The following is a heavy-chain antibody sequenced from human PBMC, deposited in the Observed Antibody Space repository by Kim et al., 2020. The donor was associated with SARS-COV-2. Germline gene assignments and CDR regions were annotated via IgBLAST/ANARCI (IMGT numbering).Heavy chain of an antibody. CDR3: ARDQVDGYWS. V-gene: IGHV3-66*01. J-gene: IGHJ5*02. Sequence: GNPHYAESVKSRFPITRANSKNAVFLQMNSLRAEDTAVYYCARDQVDGYWSWGQGTLVTVSS. D-gene: IGHD5-18*01. CDR2: GNP.